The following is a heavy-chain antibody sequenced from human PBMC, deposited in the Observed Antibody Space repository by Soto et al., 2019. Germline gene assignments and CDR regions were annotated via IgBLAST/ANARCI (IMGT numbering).Heavy chain of an antibody. CDR2: IIPIFGTA. V-gene: IGHV1-69*13. Sequence: GASVKVSCKASGGTFSSYAISWVRQAPGQGLEWMGGIIPIFGTANYAQKFQGRVTITADESTSTAYMELSSLRSEDTAVYYCARDRQRVAGPAWDYYYGMDVWGQGTTVTVSS. J-gene: IGHJ6*02. CDR1: GGTFSSYA. CDR3: ARDRQRVAGPAWDYYYGMDV. D-gene: IGHD6-19*01.